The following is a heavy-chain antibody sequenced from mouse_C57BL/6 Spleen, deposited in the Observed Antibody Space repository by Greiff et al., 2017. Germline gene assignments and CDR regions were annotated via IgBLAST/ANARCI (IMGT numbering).Heavy chain of an antibody. CDR3: ARRNDGYPYAMDY. V-gene: IGHV5-6*01. CDR2: ISSGGSYT. J-gene: IGHJ4*01. Sequence: EVQRVESGGDLVKPGGSLKLSCAASGFTFSSYGMSWVRQTPDKRLEWVATISSGGSYTYYPDSVKGRFTISRDNAKNTLYLQMSSLKSEDTAMYYCARRNDGYPYAMDYWGQGTSVTVSS. CDR1: GFTFSSYG. D-gene: IGHD2-3*01.